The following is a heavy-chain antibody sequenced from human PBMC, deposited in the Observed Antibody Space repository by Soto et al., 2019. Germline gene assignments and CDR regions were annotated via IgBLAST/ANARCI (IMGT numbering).Heavy chain of an antibody. CDR3: ATGGHNDGYNFSHGMDV. D-gene: IGHD5-18*01. J-gene: IGHJ6*02. CDR1: GGIFTNNA. V-gene: IGHV1-69*01. CDR2: VIPLFDTA. Sequence: QVQVVQSGAEVKKPGSSVKVSCKVSGGIFTNNAISWVRQAPGQGLEWLGGVIPLFDTAYYAQIFRGRLKISADGATTTAYMEVSGLTSADTDVYFCATGGHNDGYNFSHGMDVWGQGTTVTVS.